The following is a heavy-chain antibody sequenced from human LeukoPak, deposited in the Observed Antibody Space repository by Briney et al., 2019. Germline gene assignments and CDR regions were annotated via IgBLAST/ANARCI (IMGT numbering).Heavy chain of an antibody. J-gene: IGHJ6*02. D-gene: IGHD2/OR15-2a*01. Sequence: GGSLRLSCAASGFTFSSSAMSWVRQAPGKGLVWVSCIKSYADGSGTTYADSVKGRFTISRDDARHTVYLKINSLRAEDTAVYYCARDSTYTMDLWGRGTTVTVSS. CDR3: ARDSTYTMDL. CDR2: IKSYADGSGT. V-gene: IGHV3-74*03. CDR1: GFTFSSSA.